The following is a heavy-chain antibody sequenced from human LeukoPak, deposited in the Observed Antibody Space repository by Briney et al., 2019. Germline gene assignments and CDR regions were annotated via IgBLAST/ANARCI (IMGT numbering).Heavy chain of an antibody. CDR3: AKDGSGSYYYFDY. Sequence: GGSLRLSCAASGFTFSSYGMHWVRQAPGKGLEWVAVISYDGSNKYYADSVKGRFTISRDNSKNTLYLQMNSLRAEDTAVYYCAKDGSGSYYYFDYWGQGTLVTVSS. D-gene: IGHD3-22*01. J-gene: IGHJ4*02. CDR1: GFTFSSYG. CDR2: ISYDGSNK. V-gene: IGHV3-30*18.